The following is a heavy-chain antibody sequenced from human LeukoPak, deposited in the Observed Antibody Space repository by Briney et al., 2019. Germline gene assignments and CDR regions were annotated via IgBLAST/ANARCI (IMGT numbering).Heavy chain of an antibody. J-gene: IGHJ4*02. CDR3: ARTGVVTEYYFDY. CDR2: IDYSGTT. CDR1: GGSISSSNYY. D-gene: IGHD3-3*01. V-gene: IGHV4-39*07. Sequence: PSETLSLTCTVSGGSISSSNYYWAWIRQPPGKGLEWIGSIDYSGTTYYNPSLKSRVTISVDTSKNQFSLKLSSVTAADTAVYYCARTGVVTEYYFDYWGQGTLVTVSS.